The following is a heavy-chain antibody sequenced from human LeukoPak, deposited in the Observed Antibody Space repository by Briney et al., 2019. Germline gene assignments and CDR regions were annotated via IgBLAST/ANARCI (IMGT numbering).Heavy chain of an antibody. J-gene: IGHJ4*02. Sequence: PSETLSLTCIVSGYSTRNYSWSWIRQPPGQGLEWIGYIYHSGSTYYNPSLKSRVTISVDRSKNQFSLKLSSVTAADTAVYYCARAPYGGNPYYFDYWGQGTLVTVSS. V-gene: IGHV4-30-2*01. CDR2: IYHSGST. CDR3: ARAPYGGNPYYFDY. D-gene: IGHD4-23*01. CDR1: GYSTRNYS.